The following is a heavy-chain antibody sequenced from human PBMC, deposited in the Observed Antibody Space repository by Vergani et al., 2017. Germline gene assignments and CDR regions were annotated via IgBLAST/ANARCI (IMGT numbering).Heavy chain of an antibody. CDR2: ISGSGGST. D-gene: IGHD2-2*01. Sequence: EVQLLESGGGLVQPGGSLRLSCAASGFTFSSYAMSWVRQAPGKGLEWVSAISGSGGSTYYADSVKGRFTISRDNSKNTLYLQMNCLRAEDTAVYYCAKVFVVVPAAIVWGQGTLVTVSS. CDR1: GFTFSSYA. J-gene: IGHJ4*02. CDR3: AKVFVVVPAAIV. V-gene: IGHV3-23*01.